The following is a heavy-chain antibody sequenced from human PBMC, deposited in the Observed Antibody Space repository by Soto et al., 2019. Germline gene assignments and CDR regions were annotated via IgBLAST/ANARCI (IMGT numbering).Heavy chain of an antibody. CDR1: GLTFTAST. J-gene: IGHJ4*02. Sequence: PGGSLRLSCTASGLTFTASTFHWVRQAPGKGLQWVAVISENGDRQYSTESVRGRFVISRDSSKNTLYLQMNSLRPEDTGAYFCARRLAPTISALGYWGQGALVTVSS. D-gene: IGHD3-3*02. CDR2: ISENGDRQ. V-gene: IGHV3-30*09. CDR3: ARRLAPTISALGY.